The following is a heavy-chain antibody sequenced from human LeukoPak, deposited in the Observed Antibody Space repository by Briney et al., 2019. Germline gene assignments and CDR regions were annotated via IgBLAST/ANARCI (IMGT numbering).Heavy chain of an antibody. D-gene: IGHD6-13*01. J-gene: IGHJ4*02. CDR1: GGSISSSSYY. CDR2: IYYSGST. CDR3: AIQQLESYYFDY. Sequence: SETLSLTCTVSGGSISSSSYYWGWIRQPPGKGLEWIGSIYYSGSTYYNPSLKSRVTISVDTSKNQFSLKLSSVTAADTAVYYCAIQQLESYYFDYWGQGTLVTVSS. V-gene: IGHV4-39*01.